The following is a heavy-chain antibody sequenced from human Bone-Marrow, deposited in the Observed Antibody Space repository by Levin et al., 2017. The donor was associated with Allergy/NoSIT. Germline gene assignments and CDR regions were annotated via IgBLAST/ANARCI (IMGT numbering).Heavy chain of an antibody. D-gene: IGHD3-10*01. CDR1: GGSISSGDYY. J-gene: IGHJ4*02. CDR3: AFSVRGVMVNQ. Sequence: SETLSLTCTVSGGSISSGDYYWSWIRQPPGKGLEWIGYIYYSGSTYYNPSLKSRVTISVDTSKNQFSLKLSSVTAADTAVYYCAFSVRGVMVNQWGQGTLVTVSS. CDR2: IYYSGST. V-gene: IGHV4-30-4*01.